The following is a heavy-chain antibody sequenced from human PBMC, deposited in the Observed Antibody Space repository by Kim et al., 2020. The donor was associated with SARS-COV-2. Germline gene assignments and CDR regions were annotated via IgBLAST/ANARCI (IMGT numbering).Heavy chain of an antibody. CDR1: GFTLSDHY. J-gene: IGHJ4*02. CDR3: ARVNKGNYYYDY. CDR2: TRNKANSYTT. Sequence: GGSLRLSCAASGFTLSDHYMDWVRQAPGKGLEWVGRTRNKANSYTTEYAASVKGRFTISRDDSKNSLYLQMNSLKTEDTAVYYCARVNKGNYYYDYWGQGTLVTVSS. D-gene: IGHD1-7*01. V-gene: IGHV3-72*01.